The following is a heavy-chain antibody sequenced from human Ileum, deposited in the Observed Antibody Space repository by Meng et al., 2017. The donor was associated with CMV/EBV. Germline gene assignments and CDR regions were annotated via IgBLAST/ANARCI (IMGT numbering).Heavy chain of an antibody. J-gene: IGHJ4*02. D-gene: IGHD6-25*01. CDR2: IGQDGRDK. CDR1: GFIFSDDW. V-gene: IGHV3-7*01. CDR3: ARSPKEEAAGS. Sequence: GESLKISCAASGFIFSDDWMSWVRQAPGKGLEWVANIGQDGRDKYYVESVKGRFTISRDNVKRSLYLQMNSLRAEDTAAYYFARSPKEEAAGSWGQGTLVTVSS.